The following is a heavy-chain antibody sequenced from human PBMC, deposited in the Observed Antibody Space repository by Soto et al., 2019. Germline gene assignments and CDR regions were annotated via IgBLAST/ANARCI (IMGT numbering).Heavy chain of an antibody. CDR3: TADTYSSSRQAHDY. CDR1: GITFSNTW. D-gene: IGHD2-15*01. Sequence: EVQLVESGGGLVKPGGSLRLSCAASGITFSNTWMNWVRQAPGKGLEWVGRIRSRANGGTADYAAPVKGRFTISRDDSESTRDLQMNTLQTEDTAVYYCTADTYSSSRQAHDYWGQGTLVTVSS. CDR2: IRSRANGGTA. V-gene: IGHV3-15*07. J-gene: IGHJ4*02.